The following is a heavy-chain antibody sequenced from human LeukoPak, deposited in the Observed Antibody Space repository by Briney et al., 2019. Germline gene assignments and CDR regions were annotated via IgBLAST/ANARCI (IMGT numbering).Heavy chain of an antibody. CDR2: IRYDGSNK. CDR1: GFTFSSYG. V-gene: IGHV3-30*02. Sequence: GESLKISCAASGFTFSSYGMHWVRQAPGKGLEWVAFIRYDGSNKYYADSVKGRFTISRDNSKNTLYLQMNSLRAEDTAVYYCATHKLRFLEWLFSYWGQGTLVTVSS. D-gene: IGHD3-3*01. J-gene: IGHJ4*02. CDR3: ATHKLRFLEWLFSY.